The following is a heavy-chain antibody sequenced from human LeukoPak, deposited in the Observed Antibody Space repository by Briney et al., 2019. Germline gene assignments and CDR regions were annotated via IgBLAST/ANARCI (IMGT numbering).Heavy chain of an antibody. J-gene: IGHJ2*01. CDR3: ARDASPGYFDL. Sequence: WGSLRLSCAVSGFTFTMYWMHWVRQGPGKGLEWVSRITSDGSATGYADSVKGRFTISRDNAKNTLYLQMNSLRAEDTAVYYCARDASPGYFDLWGRGTLLIVSS. D-gene: IGHD2-15*01. CDR1: GFTFTMYW. CDR2: ITSDGSAT. V-gene: IGHV3-74*01.